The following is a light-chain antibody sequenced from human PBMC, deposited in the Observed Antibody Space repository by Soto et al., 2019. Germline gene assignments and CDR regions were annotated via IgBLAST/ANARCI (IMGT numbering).Light chain of an antibody. CDR3: QQSYSPPPVT. CDR1: QSINRF. CDR2: AAS. V-gene: IGKV1-39*01. J-gene: IGKJ5*01. Sequence: DIQMTPSPSSLSASVVDRVTITCRASQSINRFLNWYQQKPGKAPKLLIYAASSLQSGVPSRFSGSGSGTDFTLTISSLQPEDFATYYCQQSYSPPPVTFGQGTRLEIK.